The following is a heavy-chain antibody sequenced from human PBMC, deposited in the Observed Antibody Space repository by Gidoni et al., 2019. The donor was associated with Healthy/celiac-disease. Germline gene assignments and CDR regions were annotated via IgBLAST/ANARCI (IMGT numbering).Heavy chain of an antibody. V-gene: IGHV3-30-3*01. CDR2: IAYDGSNK. Sequence: QVQLVESGGGVVQPGRSLRLSCAASGFTFSSYALHWVRKAPGKGLEWVAVIAYDGSNKYYADSVKGRFTISRDNSKNTLYLQMNSLRAEDTAVYYCARAVFGQWSHFDYWGQGTLVTVSS. D-gene: IGHD3-3*01. CDR3: ARAVFGQWSHFDY. CDR1: GFTFSSYA. J-gene: IGHJ4*02.